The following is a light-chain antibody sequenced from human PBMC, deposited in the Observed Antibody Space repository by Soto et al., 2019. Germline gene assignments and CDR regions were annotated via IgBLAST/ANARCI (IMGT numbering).Light chain of an antibody. CDR2: WAS. V-gene: IGKV4-1*01. CDR1: QSLLYSANKKNY. J-gene: IGKJ3*01. CDR3: QQYFTNPLT. Sequence: DIVMTQSPDSLAVSLGERATINCMSSQSLLYSANKKNYVAWYQQKPGQPPKLLIYWASTRESGVPDRFSGSGSGIDFTLTISSLQAEDVAVYYCQQYFTNPLTSGPGTKVDIK.